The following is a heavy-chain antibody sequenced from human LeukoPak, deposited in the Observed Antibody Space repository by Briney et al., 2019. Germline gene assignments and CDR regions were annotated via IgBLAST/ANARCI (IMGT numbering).Heavy chain of an antibody. CDR2: ILYDASYK. D-gene: IGHD1-26*01. V-gene: IGHV3-30*18. CDR3: AKEDSVGGFFDS. Sequence: GGSLRLSCAASGFTFSTFGMHWVRQASGKGLEWVAIILYDASYKYYADSVKGRFTISRDNSRNTLYLQMNSLRAEDTAVYYCAKEDSVGGFFDSWGQGTLVTVSS. CDR1: GFTFSTFG. J-gene: IGHJ4*02.